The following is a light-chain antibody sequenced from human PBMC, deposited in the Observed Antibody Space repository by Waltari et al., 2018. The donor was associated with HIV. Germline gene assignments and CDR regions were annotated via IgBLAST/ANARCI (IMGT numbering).Light chain of an antibody. J-gene: IGKJ1*01. Sequence: EIVMTQSPATLSVSPGERATLSCRASQTISSNLAWYQQKPGQAPRLLIFGASTRATGTPARFSGSGSGTDFTLTISSLQSEDFAVYYCQQYDNWPPWTFGQGTKVEI. CDR1: QTISSN. CDR2: GAS. CDR3: QQYDNWPPWT. V-gene: IGKV3-15*01.